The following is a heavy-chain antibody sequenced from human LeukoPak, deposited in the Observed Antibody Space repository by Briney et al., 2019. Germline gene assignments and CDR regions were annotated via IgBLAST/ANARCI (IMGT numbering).Heavy chain of an antibody. CDR3: AREVVAATSSGYYGMDV. J-gene: IGHJ6*02. D-gene: IGHD2-15*01. CDR2: ISSSSSTI. V-gene: IGHV3-48*01. Sequence: PGGSLRLSCVAAGFTCGKYWMSWVRQAPGKGLEWVSYISSSSSTIYYADCVKGRFTISRDNAKNSLYLQMNSLRAEDTAVYYCAREVVAATSSGYYGMDVWGQGTTVTVSS. CDR1: GFTCGKYW.